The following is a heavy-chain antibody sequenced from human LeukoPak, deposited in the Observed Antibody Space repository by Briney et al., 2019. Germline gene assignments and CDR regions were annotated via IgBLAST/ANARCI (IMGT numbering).Heavy chain of an antibody. CDR2: IYDDGSI. CDR1: GFTVSSNY. J-gene: IGHJ4*02. D-gene: IGHD1-26*01. CDR3: ARGRGSYFY. V-gene: IGHV3-66*02. Sequence: GGSLRLSCAASGFTVSSNYMTWVRQAPGKGLEWVSVIYDDGSIYYADSVKGRFTISRDNSKNTLYLQMNTLRAEDTAVYYCARGRGSYFYWGQGTLVTVSS.